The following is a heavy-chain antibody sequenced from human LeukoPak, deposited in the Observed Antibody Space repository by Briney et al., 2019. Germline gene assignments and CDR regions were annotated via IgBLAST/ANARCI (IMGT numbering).Heavy chain of an antibody. CDR1: GYTFTSYD. CDR2: MNPNSGNT. V-gene: IGHV1-8*01. CDR3: ARDNYPNGMDV. J-gene: IGHJ6*02. Sequence: GASVKASCTASGYTFTSYDINWVRQATGQGLEWMGWMNPNSGNTGYAQKFQGRVTMTRSTSINTAYLELSSLGSDDTAVYFCARDNYPNGMDVWGQGTTVTVSS. D-gene: IGHD4-11*01.